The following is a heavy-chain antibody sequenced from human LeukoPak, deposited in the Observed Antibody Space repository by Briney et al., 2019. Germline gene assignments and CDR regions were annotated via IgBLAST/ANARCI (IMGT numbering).Heavy chain of an antibody. CDR1: GGSINSGGYS. D-gene: IGHD4-23*01. CDR2: IYHSGST. Sequence: ASETLSLTCAVSGGSINSGGYSWSWIRQPPGKGLEWIGYIYHSGSTYYNPSLKSRVTISVDTSKNQFSLRLSSVTAADTAVYYCAREGYGGNFDYWGQGTLVTVSS. CDR3: AREGYGGNFDY. V-gene: IGHV4-30-2*01. J-gene: IGHJ4*02.